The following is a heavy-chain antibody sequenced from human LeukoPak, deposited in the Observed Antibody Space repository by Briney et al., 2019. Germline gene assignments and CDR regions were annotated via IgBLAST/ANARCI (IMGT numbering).Heavy chain of an antibody. CDR1: GYRFTSYG. CDR3: ARGSPRITYSNYRRWLDY. Sequence: GASVKVSCKASGYRFTSYGISWVRQAPGQGLEWMGWIRAYNGNTNYAQKLQGRVTMTTDTSTSTAYMELRSLRSDDTAVYYRARGSPRITYSNYRRWLDYWGQGTLVTVSS. V-gene: IGHV1-18*01. D-gene: IGHD4-11*01. CDR2: IRAYNGNT. J-gene: IGHJ4*02.